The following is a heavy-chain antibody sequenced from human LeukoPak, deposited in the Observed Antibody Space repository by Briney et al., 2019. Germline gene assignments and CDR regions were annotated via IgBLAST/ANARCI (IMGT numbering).Heavy chain of an antibody. D-gene: IGHD5-24*01. V-gene: IGHV3-53*01. CDR1: AFTVSSNY. CDR3: ASRRDGYNSNY. Sequence: GGSLRLPCVASAFTVSSNYMSWVRQAPGKGLEWVSVIDIGGSTYYADSVKGRFTISRDNSKNTLYLQVNSLRAEDTAVYYCASRRDGYNSNYWGQGPLVTVSS. CDR2: IDIGGST. J-gene: IGHJ4*02.